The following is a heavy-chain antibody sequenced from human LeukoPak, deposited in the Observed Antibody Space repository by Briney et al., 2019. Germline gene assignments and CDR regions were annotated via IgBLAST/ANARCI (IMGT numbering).Heavy chain of an antibody. CDR1: GFTFDDYA. CDR2: ISWNSGSI. V-gene: IGHV3-9*01. Sequence: GGSLRLSCTASGFTFDDYAMHWVRQAPGKGLEWVSGISWNSGSIGYADSVKGRFTISRDNSKNTLYLQMNSLRAEDTAVYYCAKDFSPTKLRYFDWFDVIYYYYYMDVWGKGTTVTISS. D-gene: IGHD3-9*01. CDR3: AKDFSPTKLRYFDWFDVIYYYYYMDV. J-gene: IGHJ6*03.